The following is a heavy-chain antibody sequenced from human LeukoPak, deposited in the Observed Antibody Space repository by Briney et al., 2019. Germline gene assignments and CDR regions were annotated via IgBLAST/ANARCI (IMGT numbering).Heavy chain of an antibody. D-gene: IGHD3-10*01. CDR3: ARAPYYYGSGSQDYFDY. Sequence: KPGGSLRLSCAASGFPFNYAYMSWVRQAPGKGLEWVSRVSDSGDTKYANSVMGRCTISRDNAKNPLYLQTNNLRAEDTAVYYCARAPYYYGSGSQDYFDYWGEGALVTVSS. V-gene: IGHV3-69-1*02. CDR1: GFPFNYAY. CDR2: VSDSGDT. J-gene: IGHJ4*02.